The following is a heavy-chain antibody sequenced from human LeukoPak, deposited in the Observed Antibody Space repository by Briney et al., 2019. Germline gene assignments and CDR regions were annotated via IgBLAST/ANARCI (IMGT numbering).Heavy chain of an antibody. CDR2: ISSSGSTI. V-gene: IGHV3-48*03. CDR3: AKDHVNAGRLDY. CDR1: GFTFSSYE. D-gene: IGHD6-13*01. Sequence: PGGSLRLSCAASGFTFSSYEMNWVRQAPGKGLEWVSYISSSGSTIYYADSVKGRFTISRDNSKNTVYLQMDNLRAEDTALYYCAKDHVNAGRLDYWGQGTPVTVSS. J-gene: IGHJ4*02.